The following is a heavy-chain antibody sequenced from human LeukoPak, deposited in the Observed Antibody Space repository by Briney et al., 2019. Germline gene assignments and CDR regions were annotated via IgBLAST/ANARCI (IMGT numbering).Heavy chain of an antibody. J-gene: IGHJ5*02. V-gene: IGHV1-69*13. Sequence: ASVKVSCKASGGTFSSYAISWVRQAHGQGLEWMGGIIPIFGTANYAQKFQGRVTITADESTSTAYMELSSLRSEDTAVYYCARGVVTAAIFDGFDPWRQGTLVTVSS. CDR3: ARGVVTAAIFDGFDP. D-gene: IGHD2-2*02. CDR1: GGTFSSYA. CDR2: IIPIFGTA.